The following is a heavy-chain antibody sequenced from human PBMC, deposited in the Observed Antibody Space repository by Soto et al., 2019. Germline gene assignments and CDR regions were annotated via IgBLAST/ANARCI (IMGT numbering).Heavy chain of an antibody. CDR3: ALSGYTYGSGTIDY. CDR1: GVNCGSYE. J-gene: IGHJ4*02. Sequence: VGPLRLSWTASGVNCGSYEGSWVRQAPGKGLEWVSYISSSGSRKYYADSVKGRFTISRDNAKDSLFLQMNSLRADDTAVYYCALSGYTYGSGTIDYWGQGTLVTVSS. CDR2: ISSSGSRK. D-gene: IGHD5-18*01. V-gene: IGHV3-48*03.